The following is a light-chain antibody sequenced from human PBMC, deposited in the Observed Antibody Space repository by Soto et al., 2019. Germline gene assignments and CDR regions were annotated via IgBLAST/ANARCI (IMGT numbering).Light chain of an antibody. Sequence: EIVLTQSPGTLSLSPGERATLSCRASQSVSSSYLAWYQQKPGQAPSLLIYGASRRATGIPDRFSGSGSGTDFTLTISRLEPEDFAVYYCQQFGSSFYTFGQGTKVEI. V-gene: IGKV3-20*01. CDR2: GAS. CDR3: QQFGSSFYT. CDR1: QSVSSSY. J-gene: IGKJ2*01.